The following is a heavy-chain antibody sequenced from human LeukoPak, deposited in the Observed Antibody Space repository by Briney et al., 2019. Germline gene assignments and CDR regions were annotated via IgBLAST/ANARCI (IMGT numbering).Heavy chain of an antibody. CDR2: ISAYNGNT. Sequence: EASVKVSCXASGYTFTSYGISWVRRAPGQGLEWMGWISAYNGNTNYAQKLQGRVTMTTDTSTSTAYMELRSLRSDDTAVYYCARVYAAAGTFDYWGQGTLVTVSS. J-gene: IGHJ4*02. CDR1: GYTFTSYG. CDR3: ARVYAAAGTFDY. D-gene: IGHD6-13*01. V-gene: IGHV1-18*01.